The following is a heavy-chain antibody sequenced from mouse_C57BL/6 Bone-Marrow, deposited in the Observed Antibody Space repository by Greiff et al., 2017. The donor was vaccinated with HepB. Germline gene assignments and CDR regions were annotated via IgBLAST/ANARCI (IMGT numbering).Heavy chain of an antibody. CDR2: ISYDGSN. CDR1: GYSITSGYY. Sequence: EVKLMESGPGLVKPSQSLSLTCSVTGYSITSGYYWNWIRQFPGNKLEWMGYISYDGSNNYNPSLKNRISITRDTSKNQFFLKLNSVTTEDTATYYCAREGGKGLAYWGQGTLVTVSA. J-gene: IGHJ3*01. CDR3: AREGGKGLAY. V-gene: IGHV3-6*01.